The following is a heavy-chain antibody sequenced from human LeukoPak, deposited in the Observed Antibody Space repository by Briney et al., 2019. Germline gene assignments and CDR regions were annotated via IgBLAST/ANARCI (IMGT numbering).Heavy chain of an antibody. V-gene: IGHV3-11*01. CDR3: ARGYSSSWYLGWFDP. D-gene: IGHD6-13*01. CDR1: GFTFSDYY. J-gene: IGHJ5*02. CDR2: ISSSGSTI. Sequence: GGSLRLSCAASGFTFSDYYMSWIRQAPGKGLEWVSYISSSGSTIYYADSVKGRVTISRDNATNSLYLQMNSLRAEDTAVYYCARGYSSSWYLGWFDPWGQGTLVTVSS.